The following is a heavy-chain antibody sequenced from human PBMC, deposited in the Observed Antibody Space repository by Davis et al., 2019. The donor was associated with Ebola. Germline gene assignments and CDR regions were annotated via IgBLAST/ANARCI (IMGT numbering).Heavy chain of an antibody. J-gene: IGHJ3*01. CDR2: ISGSGATK. V-gene: IGHV3-48*02. CDR3: ARDGCSSTSCYIQSAFDL. Sequence: PGGSLRLSCAASGFSFSFHPMNWVRQTPGKGLEWLSYISGSGATKYYADSVKGRFTISRDNAKNSLYLQMNSLRDEDTAVYYCARDGCSSTSCYIQSAFDLWGQGTMITVSS. CDR1: GFSFSFHP. D-gene: IGHD2-2*01.